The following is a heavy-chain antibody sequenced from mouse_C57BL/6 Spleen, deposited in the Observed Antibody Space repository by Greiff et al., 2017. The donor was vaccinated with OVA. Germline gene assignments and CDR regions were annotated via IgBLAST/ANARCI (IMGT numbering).Heavy chain of an antibody. V-gene: IGHV1-26*01. CDR1: GYTFTDYY. Sequence: EVKLQQSGPELVKPGASVKISCKASGYTFTDYYMNWVKQSHGKSLEWIGDINPNNGGTSYNQKFKGKATLTVDKSSSTAYMELRSLTSEDSAVYYCASESYYAMDYWGQGTSVTVSS. CDR2: INPNNGGT. CDR3: ASESYYAMDY. J-gene: IGHJ4*01. D-gene: IGHD3-1*01.